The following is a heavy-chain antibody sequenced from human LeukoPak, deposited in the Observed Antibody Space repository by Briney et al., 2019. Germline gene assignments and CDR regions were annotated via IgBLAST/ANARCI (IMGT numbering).Heavy chain of an antibody. Sequence: ASVTVSCTVSGYTFINYAIHWVRQAPGQRLEWMGWINPYNGDTEYSQKLQGRITITKGTSATTAYMDLSTLRSEDTAVYYCARGSSSDWPLEYWGRGILVTVSS. D-gene: IGHD6-19*01. V-gene: IGHV1-3*01. J-gene: IGHJ4*02. CDR2: INPYNGDT. CDR3: ARGSSSDWPLEY. CDR1: GYTFINYA.